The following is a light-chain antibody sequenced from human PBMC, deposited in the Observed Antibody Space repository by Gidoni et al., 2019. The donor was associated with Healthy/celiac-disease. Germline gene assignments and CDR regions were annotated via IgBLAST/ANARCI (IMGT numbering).Light chain of an antibody. J-gene: IGKJ4*01. Sequence: DIVMPPSPAALALSLGERATINCKSSQSGLYSSNNKNDLAWYQQKPGQPPKLLIYWAATRESGVPDRFSGSGSGTDFTLTISSLQAEDVAVYYCQQYYSTPLTFGGGTKVEIK. CDR1: QSGLYSSNNKND. CDR2: WAA. V-gene: IGKV4-1*01. CDR3: QQYYSTPLT.